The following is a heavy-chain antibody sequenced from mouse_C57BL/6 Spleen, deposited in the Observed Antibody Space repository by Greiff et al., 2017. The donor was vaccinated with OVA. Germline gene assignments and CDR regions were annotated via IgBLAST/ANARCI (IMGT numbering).Heavy chain of an antibody. V-gene: IGHV1-15*01. Sequence: VKLMESGAELVRPGASVTLSCKASGYTFTDYEMHWVKQTPVHGLEWIGAIDPETGGTAYNQKFKGKAILTADKSSSTAYMELRSLTSEDSAVYYCTRDFFFDYWGQGTTLTVSS. CDR2: IDPETGGT. J-gene: IGHJ2*01. CDR1: GYTFTDYE. CDR3: TRDFFFDY.